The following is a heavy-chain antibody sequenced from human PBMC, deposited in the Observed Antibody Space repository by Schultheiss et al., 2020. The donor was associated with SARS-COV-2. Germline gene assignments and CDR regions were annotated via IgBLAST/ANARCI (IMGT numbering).Heavy chain of an antibody. CDR3: ARDFDDGAS. CDR1: GFTFSNAW. V-gene: IGHV3-7*01. Sequence: GGSLRLSCAASGFTFSNAWMSWVRQAPGKGLEWVANIKQDGSEKYYVDSVKGRFTISRDNAKNSLYLQMNSLRAEDTAVYYCARDFDDGASWGQGTLVTVSS. J-gene: IGHJ4*02. D-gene: IGHD3-9*01. CDR2: IKQDGSEK.